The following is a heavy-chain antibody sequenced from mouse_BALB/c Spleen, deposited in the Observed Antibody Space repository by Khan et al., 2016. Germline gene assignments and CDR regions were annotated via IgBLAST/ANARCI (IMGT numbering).Heavy chain of an antibody. Sequence: EVQLQESGAELVRPGALVKLSCKASGFNIKDYYMHWVKQRPEQGLEWIGWIDPENGNTIYDPKFQGKASITADTSSNTAYLQVSNLTSEDTAVYYWALYCNGRSEYHFDYWGQGTTLTVSS. D-gene: IGHD1-1*01. V-gene: IGHV14-1*02. CDR2: IDPENGNT. CDR3: ALYCNGRSEYHFDY. CDR1: GFNIKDYY. J-gene: IGHJ2*01.